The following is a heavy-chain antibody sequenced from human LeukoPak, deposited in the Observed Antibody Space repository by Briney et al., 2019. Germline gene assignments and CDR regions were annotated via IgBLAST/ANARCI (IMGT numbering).Heavy chain of an antibody. CDR1: GYTFTSYG. Sequence: ASVKVSCKASGYTFTSYGISWVRQAPGQGLEWMGWISAYNGNTNYAQKLQGRVTMTTDTSTSTAYMELRSLRSDDTAVYYCAREPGTYYYDSSGYSDYWGKGTLVTVSS. D-gene: IGHD3-22*01. V-gene: IGHV1-18*01. CDR3: AREPGTYYYDSSGYSDY. CDR2: ISAYNGNT. J-gene: IGHJ4*02.